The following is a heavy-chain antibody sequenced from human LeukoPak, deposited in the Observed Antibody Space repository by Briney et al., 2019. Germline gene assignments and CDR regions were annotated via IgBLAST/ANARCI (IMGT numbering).Heavy chain of an antibody. CDR3: TKKSLWSGPFDY. CDR1: GFIFSNYA. CDR2: ITGSGGNS. Sequence: GGSLRLSCKASGFIFSNYAMSWVRQAPGKGLEWVSIITGSGGNSYYTDSVKGRFTLSRDNSKNTLFLQMNSLRAEDTAVYFCTKKSLWSGPFDYWGQGTLVTVSS. D-gene: IGHD3-3*01. J-gene: IGHJ4*02. V-gene: IGHV3-23*01.